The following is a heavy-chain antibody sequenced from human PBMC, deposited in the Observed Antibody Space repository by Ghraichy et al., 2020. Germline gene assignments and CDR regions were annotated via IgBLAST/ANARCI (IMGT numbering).Heavy chain of an antibody. CDR3: AKYPAPGIAAAGTDY. CDR2: ISGSGGST. D-gene: IGHD6-13*01. CDR1: GFTFSSYA. V-gene: IGHV3-23*01. J-gene: IGHJ4*02. Sequence: GGSLRLSCAASGFTFSSYAMSWVRQAPGKGLEWVSAISGSGGSTYYADSVKGRFTISRDNSKNTLYLQMNSLRAEDTAVYYCAKYPAPGIAAAGTDYWGQGTLVTVSS.